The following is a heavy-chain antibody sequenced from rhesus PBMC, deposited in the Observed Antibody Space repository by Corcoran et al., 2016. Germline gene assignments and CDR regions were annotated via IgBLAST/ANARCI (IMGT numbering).Heavy chain of an antibody. CDR3: ARLTYGNYIDY. J-gene: IGHJ4*01. Sequence: QVQLVQSGPEVKQPGASAKVSCKASGYSFTTDGMNWVRQAHGQGLEWMGGLNTSTGNPTSAQGFTARFCFSLDTSVSTVSLQISSLEGEDTTVYYCARLTYGNYIDYWGQGVLVTVSS. CDR1: GYSFTTDG. V-gene: IGHV7-193*02. CDR2: LNTSTGNP. D-gene: IGHD4-35*01.